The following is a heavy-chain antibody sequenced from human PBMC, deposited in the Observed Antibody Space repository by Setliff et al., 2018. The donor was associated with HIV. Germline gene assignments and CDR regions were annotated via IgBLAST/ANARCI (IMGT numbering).Heavy chain of an antibody. Sequence: PSETLSLTCAVYNGSFSNYYWTWIRQPPGKGLEWIGEINHSGSTNYNPSLKSRVTISVDSSKKQVSLMLSSVTAADTAVYFCARVPSSGWYGGHHYMDVWGKGAAVTVSS. V-gene: IGHV4-34*01. CDR3: ARVPSSGWYGGHHYMDV. J-gene: IGHJ6*03. CDR2: INHSGST. D-gene: IGHD6-19*01. CDR1: NGSFSNYY.